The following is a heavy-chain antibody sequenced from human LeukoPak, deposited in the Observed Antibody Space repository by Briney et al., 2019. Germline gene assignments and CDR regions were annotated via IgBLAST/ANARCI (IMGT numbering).Heavy chain of an antibody. CDR2: IIPIFGTA. Sequence: SSVKVSCKASGGTFSSYAISWVRQAPGQGLEWMGGIIPIFGTANYAQKFQGRVTITADESTSTAYMELSSLRSEDTAVYYCARANGDGYNCDYWGQGTLVTVSS. CDR3: ARANGDGYNCDY. CDR1: GGTFSSYA. D-gene: IGHD5-24*01. V-gene: IGHV1-69*13. J-gene: IGHJ4*02.